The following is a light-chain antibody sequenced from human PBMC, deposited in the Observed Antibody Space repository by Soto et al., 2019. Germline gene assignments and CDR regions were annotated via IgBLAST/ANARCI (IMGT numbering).Light chain of an antibody. V-gene: IGLV4-69*01. J-gene: IGLJ1*01. CDR2: LNSDGSH. CDR3: QTWGTGIHYV. CDR1: SGHSSYA. Sequence: QLVLTQSPSASASLGASVKLTCTLSSGHSSYAIAWHQQQPEKGPRYLMKLNSDGSHSKGGGIPDRFSGSSSGAERYLTISGLQSEDEADYYCQTWGTGIHYVFGTGTKLTVL.